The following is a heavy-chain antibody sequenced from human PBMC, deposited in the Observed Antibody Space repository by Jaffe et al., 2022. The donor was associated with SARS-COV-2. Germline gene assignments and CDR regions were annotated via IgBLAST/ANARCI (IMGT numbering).Heavy chain of an antibody. CDR1: GFTFSNAW. V-gene: IGHV3-15*01. D-gene: IGHD3-3*01. CDR2: IKSKTDGGTT. Sequence: EVQLVESGGGLVKPGGSLRLSCAASGFTFSNAWMSWVRQAPGKGLEWVGRIKSKTDGGTTDYAAPVKGRFTISRDDSKNTLYLQMNSLKTEDTAVYYCTTDSGGRHPPNGGLYDFWSGYGYYYYYGMDVWGQGTTVTVSS. CDR3: TTDSGGRHPPNGGLYDFWSGYGYYYYYGMDV. J-gene: IGHJ6*02.